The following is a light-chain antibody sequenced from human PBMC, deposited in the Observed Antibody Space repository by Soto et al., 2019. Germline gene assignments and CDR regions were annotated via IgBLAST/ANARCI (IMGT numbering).Light chain of an antibody. J-gene: IGLJ1*01. CDR3: SSYTSSSTWV. Sequence: QSALTQPASVSGSPGESITISCTGTSSDVGAYDYVSWYQQHPDKAPKLIIYEVSHRPSGVSNRFSGSKSVNTATLTISGLQAEDEADYYCSSYTSSSTWVFGTGTKVTVL. CDR1: SSDVGAYDY. V-gene: IGLV2-14*03. CDR2: EVS.